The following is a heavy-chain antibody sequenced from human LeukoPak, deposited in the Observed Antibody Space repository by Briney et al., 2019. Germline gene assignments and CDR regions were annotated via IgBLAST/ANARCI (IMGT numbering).Heavy chain of an antibody. D-gene: IGHD6-19*01. V-gene: IGHV3-7*01. CDR2: VNQDETQK. CDR3: VRDVSSGWAFAY. Sequence: GGSLTLSCSASGFTFNKYWMSWIRQLPGQGLEWVANVNQDETQKYYVDSVKGRFTNSRNNARNLLYLQRNSLRAEDTAVYYCVRDVSSGWAFAYWGHGTLVTVSS. CDR1: GFTFNKYW. J-gene: IGHJ4*01.